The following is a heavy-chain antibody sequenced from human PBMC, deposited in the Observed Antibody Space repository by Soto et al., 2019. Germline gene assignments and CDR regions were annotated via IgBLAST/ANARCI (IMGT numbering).Heavy chain of an antibody. V-gene: IGHV5-10-1*01. CDR3: ARLPPPGYYDSSGYRDY. CDR1: GYSVTSYW. D-gene: IGHD3-22*01. CDR2: IDPSDSYT. J-gene: IGHJ4*02. Sequence: GESLKISCKGSGYSVTSYWISWVRQMPGKGLEWMGRIDPSDSYTNYSPSFQGHVTISADKSISTAYLQWSSLKASDTAMYYCARLPPPGYYDSSGYRDYWGQGTLVTVSS.